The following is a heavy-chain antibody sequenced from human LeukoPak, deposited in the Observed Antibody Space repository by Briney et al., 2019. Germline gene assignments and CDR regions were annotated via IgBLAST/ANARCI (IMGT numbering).Heavy chain of an antibody. D-gene: IGHD6-13*01. CDR3: ARLLSGAAGTPDY. Sequence: SETLSLTCTVAGGSISSAAYYWSWIRQHPGKGLEWFGYIFYSGSTYYNPSLKSRVNISVDTSKKQFSLKLSSVTAADTAVYYCARLLSGAAGTPDYGGQGTLVTVPA. V-gene: IGHV4-31*03. J-gene: IGHJ4*02. CDR2: IFYSGST. CDR1: GGSISSAAYY.